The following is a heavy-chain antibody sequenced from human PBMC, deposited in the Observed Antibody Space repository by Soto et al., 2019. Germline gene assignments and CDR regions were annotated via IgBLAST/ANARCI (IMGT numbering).Heavy chain of an antibody. CDR1: GFAFGSYA. V-gene: IGHV3-23*01. CDR3: ATELRYLEWFKRPDY. Sequence: GGSLRLACAASGFAFGSYAMNWVRQAPGKGLEWVSAVTSGGTTYYADSMGGRFTISRDNSRNTLYLQMNSLRAEDTAVYYCATELRYLEWFKRPDYWGQGTLVTVSS. J-gene: IGHJ4*02. CDR2: VTSGGTT. D-gene: IGHD3-3*01.